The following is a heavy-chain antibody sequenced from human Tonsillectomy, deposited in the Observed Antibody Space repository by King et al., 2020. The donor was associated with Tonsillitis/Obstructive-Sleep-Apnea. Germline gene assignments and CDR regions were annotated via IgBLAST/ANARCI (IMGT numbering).Heavy chain of an antibody. CDR3: TTDWGSGTYYVRAFCI. Sequence: VQLVESGGGLVKPGGSLRLSCATSGFTFSDAWMSWVRQAPGKGLEWVGRIKTNNAGGATDYSASVKGRFTISRDDSKSTWYVQMNSLKTEDTSMYYCTTDWGSGTYYVRAFCIWGQETMVTVSS. CDR2: IKTNNAGGAT. V-gene: IGHV3-15*01. J-gene: IGHJ3*02. D-gene: IGHD1-26*01. CDR1: GFTFSDAW.